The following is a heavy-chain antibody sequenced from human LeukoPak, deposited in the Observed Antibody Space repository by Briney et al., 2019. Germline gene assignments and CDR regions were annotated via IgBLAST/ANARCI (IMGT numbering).Heavy chain of an antibody. V-gene: IGHV1-46*01. CDR3: ARANCSGGSCYEVS. J-gene: IGHJ5*02. Sequence: ASVKVSCKASGYTFTSYYMHWVRQAPGQGLEWMGIINPSGGSTSYAQKFQGRVTITTDESTSTAYMELSSLRSEDTAVYYCARANCSGGSCYEVSWGQGTLVTVSS. CDR2: INPSGGST. D-gene: IGHD2-15*01. CDR1: GYTFTSYY.